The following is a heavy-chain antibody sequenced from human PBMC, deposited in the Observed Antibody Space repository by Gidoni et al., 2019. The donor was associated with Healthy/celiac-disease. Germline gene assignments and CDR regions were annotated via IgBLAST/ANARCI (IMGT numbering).Heavy chain of an antibody. D-gene: IGHD4-4*01. CDR3: AAGTPRDGYSMDAFDI. J-gene: IGHJ3*02. CDR1: GFTFTSSA. V-gene: IGHV1-58*01. Sequence: QMQLVQSGPEVKKPGTSVKVSCKASGFTFTSSAVQWVRQARGQRLAWIGWIVVGSGNTNYAQKFQERVTITRDMSTSTAYMELSSLRSEDTAVYYCAAGTPRDGYSMDAFDIWGQGTMVTVSS. CDR2: IVVGSGNT.